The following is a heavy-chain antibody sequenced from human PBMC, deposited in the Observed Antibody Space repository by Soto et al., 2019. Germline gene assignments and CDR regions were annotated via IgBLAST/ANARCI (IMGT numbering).Heavy chain of an antibody. J-gene: IGHJ5*02. V-gene: IGHV4-39*01. Sequence: PATLSLTCTVSGDSIISSDFYWGWVRQPPGKGMEWIGSIFYLGSSYYNPSLKSRVTMSVDTSKNQFSLRLRSVTAADTALYFCARHSLALRKNNWFDPCGQGIMVTVS. D-gene: IGHD3-3*02. CDR1: GDSIISSDFY. CDR3: ARHSLALRKNNWFDP. CDR2: IFYLGSS.